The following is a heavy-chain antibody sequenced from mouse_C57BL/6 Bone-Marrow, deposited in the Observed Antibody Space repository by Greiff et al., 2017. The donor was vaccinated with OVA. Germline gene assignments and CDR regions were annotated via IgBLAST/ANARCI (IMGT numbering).Heavy chain of an antibody. CDR1: GFTFNTYA. CDR2: IRRKSSNYAT. V-gene: IGHV10-3*01. Sequence: EVQLVESGGGLVQPKGSLKLSCAASGFTFNTYAMHWVRQAPGQGLEWVARIRRKSSNYATYYADSVKDRFTISRDESQSMLYLQMNNLKAEDTAMYCCVREGWYFDVWGTGTTVTVSS. J-gene: IGHJ1*03. CDR3: VREGWYFDV.